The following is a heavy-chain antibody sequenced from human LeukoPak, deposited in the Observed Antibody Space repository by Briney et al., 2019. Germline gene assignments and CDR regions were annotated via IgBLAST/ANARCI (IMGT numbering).Heavy chain of an antibody. J-gene: IGHJ6*03. V-gene: IGHV4-4*07. Sequence: SETLSLTCTVSGDSMGNYYWNWLRQPAGKGLEWIGRIRSDGTTYANPSLESAVTMSVDTSNNHISLRLSSATAADTAVYYCARSTGFYTTYYMDVWGKGTTVTVSS. CDR2: IRSDGTT. CDR1: GDSMGNYY. D-gene: IGHD3-22*01. CDR3: ARSTGFYTTYYMDV.